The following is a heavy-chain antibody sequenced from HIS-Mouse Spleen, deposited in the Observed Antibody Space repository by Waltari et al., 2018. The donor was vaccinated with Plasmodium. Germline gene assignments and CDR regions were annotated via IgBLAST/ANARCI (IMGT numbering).Heavy chain of an antibody. CDR2: ISYDGSNK. Sequence: QVQLVESGGGVVQPGMSLRPSCAASGFTFSSYGMHWVRQAPGKGLGWVAVISYDGSNKYYADSVKGRFTISRDNSKNTLYLQMNSLRAEDTAVYYCAKDRRSSSWYVDYWGQGTLVTVSS. CDR3: AKDRRSSSWYVDY. J-gene: IGHJ4*02. D-gene: IGHD6-13*01. V-gene: IGHV3-30*18. CDR1: GFTFSSYG.